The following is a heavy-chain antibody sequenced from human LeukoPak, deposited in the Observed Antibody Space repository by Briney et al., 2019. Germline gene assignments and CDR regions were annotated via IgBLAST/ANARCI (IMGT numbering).Heavy chain of an antibody. CDR2: IYYSGST. Sequence: SETLSLTCTVSGGSISSYYWSWIRQPPGKGLEWIGYIYYSGSTNYNPSLKSRVTISVDTSKNQFSLKLSSVTAADTAVYYCARDLGYSRGWFDYWGQGTLVTVSS. D-gene: IGHD6-19*01. J-gene: IGHJ4*02. V-gene: IGHV4-59*01. CDR1: GGSISSYY. CDR3: ARDLGYSRGWFDY.